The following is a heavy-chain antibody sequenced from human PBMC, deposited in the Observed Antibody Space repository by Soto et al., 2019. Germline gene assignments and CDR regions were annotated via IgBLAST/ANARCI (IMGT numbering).Heavy chain of an antibody. CDR1: GYTLTEVS. J-gene: IGHJ4*02. CDR2: FDPEVGET. Sequence: ASVKVSCKISGYTLTEVSMHWVRQAPGEGLEWMGGFDPEVGETFYSQRFQGRVTMTDDISTDTAYLQLSSLRSEDTAVYFCATTAYHHDSSVYYLAYWGQGTPVTVSS. D-gene: IGHD3-22*01. V-gene: IGHV1-24*01. CDR3: ATTAYHHDSSVYYLAY.